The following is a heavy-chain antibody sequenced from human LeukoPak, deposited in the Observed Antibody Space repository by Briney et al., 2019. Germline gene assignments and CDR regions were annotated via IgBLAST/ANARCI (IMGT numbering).Heavy chain of an antibody. D-gene: IGHD1-26*01. CDR3: ARRFGGSYRDAFDI. J-gene: IGHJ3*02. CDR2: IYYSGST. V-gene: IGHV4-59*01. Sequence: SETLSLTCTVSGGSISSYYWSWIRQPPGKGLEWIGYIYYSGSTNYNPSLKSRVTISVDTSKNQFSLKLSSVTAADTAVYYCARRFGGSYRDAFDIWGQGAMVTVSS. CDR1: GGSISSYY.